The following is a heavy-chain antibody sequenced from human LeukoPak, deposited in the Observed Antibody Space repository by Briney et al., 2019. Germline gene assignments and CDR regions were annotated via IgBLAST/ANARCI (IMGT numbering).Heavy chain of an antibody. V-gene: IGHV1-46*01. CDR3: ARDFLDTAMGPSATWFDP. CDR1: GYTFTSYY. D-gene: IGHD5-18*01. J-gene: IGHJ5*02. Sequence: ASVKVSCKASGYTFTSYYMHWVRQAPGQGLEWMGIINPSGGSTSYAQKFQGRATMTRDTSTSTVYMELSSLRSEDTAVYYCARDFLDTAMGPSATWFDPWGQGTLVTVSS. CDR2: INPSGGST.